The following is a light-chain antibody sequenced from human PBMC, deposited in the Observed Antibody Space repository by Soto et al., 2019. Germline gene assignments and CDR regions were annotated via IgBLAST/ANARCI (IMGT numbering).Light chain of an antibody. CDR2: GAS. J-gene: IGKJ5*01. CDR3: QQYDNSPIT. Sequence: EIVMTQSPGILSLSPGERASLSCGASQSISSSFLAWYQHKPGQAPRLLIYGASSRATGIPDRFSGTGSETDFTLTISRLEPEDFAVDYCQQYDNSPITFGQGTRLE. CDR1: QSISSSF. V-gene: IGKV3-20*01.